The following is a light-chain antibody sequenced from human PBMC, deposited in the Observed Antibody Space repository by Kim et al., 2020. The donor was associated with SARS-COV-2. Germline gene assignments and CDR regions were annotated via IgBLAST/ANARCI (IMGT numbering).Light chain of an antibody. Sequence: EIVLTQSPGTLSLSPGERGTLSCRASQSVSRSNLAWYQQKPGQAPRLLIYGASSRATGIPDRFSGSGSGTDFTLTISRLEPEDFAVYYCQQYGSSPYTFGQGTKLEI. V-gene: IGKV3-20*01. CDR1: QSVSRSN. J-gene: IGKJ2*01. CDR2: GAS. CDR3: QQYGSSPYT.